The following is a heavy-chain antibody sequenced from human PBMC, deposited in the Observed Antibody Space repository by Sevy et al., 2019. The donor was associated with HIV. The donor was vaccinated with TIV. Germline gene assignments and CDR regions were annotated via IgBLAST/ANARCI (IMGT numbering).Heavy chain of an antibody. CDR1: GFDFSSHW. CDR3: ATPRFDF. Sequence: GGSLRLSCEASGFDFSSHWMQWVRQAPGKVLVWVSRINTDGSSTNYADSVKGRFTISRDNAKNTLYLEMNNLRDEDTALYYCATPRFDFWGPGTLVTVSS. J-gene: IGHJ4*02. CDR2: INTDGSST. V-gene: IGHV3-74*01.